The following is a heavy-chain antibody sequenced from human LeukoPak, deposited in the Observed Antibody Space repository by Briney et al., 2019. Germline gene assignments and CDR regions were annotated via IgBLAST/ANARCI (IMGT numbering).Heavy chain of an antibody. J-gene: IGHJ4*02. Sequence: GGSLRLSCAASGFTFSSYSMNWVRQAPGKGLEWVSSISSSSSHIYYADSVKGRFTISRDNAKNSLYLQMNSLRAEDTAVYYCARDHSSSWYLMKREDYFDYWGQGTLVTVSS. V-gene: IGHV3-21*01. CDR1: GFTFSSYS. CDR3: ARDHSSSWYLMKREDYFDY. D-gene: IGHD6-13*01. CDR2: ISSSSSHI.